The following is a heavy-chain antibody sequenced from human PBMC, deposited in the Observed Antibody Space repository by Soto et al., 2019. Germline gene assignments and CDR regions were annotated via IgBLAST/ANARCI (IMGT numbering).Heavy chain of an antibody. CDR1: GFTFSSYA. CDR2: ISGSGVST. V-gene: IGHV3-23*01. D-gene: IGHD6-19*01. CDR3: AKEGEHSSGWANFDY. Sequence: EVQLLESGGGLVQPGGSLRLSCAASGFTFSSYAMSWVRQAPGKGLEWVSAISGSGVSTYYADSVKGRFTISRDNSKNPRYLQMNSLRAEDTAVDYCAKEGEHSSGWANFDYWGQGTLVTVSS. J-gene: IGHJ4*02.